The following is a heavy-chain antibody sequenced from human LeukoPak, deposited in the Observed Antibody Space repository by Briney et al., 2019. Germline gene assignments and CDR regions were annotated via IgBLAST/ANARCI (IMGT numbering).Heavy chain of an antibody. J-gene: IGHJ6*02. CDR2: ISWNSGSV. V-gene: IGHV3-9*01. D-gene: IGHD3-9*01. CDR1: GFTFDDYS. Sequence: PGGSLRLSCAAAGFTFDDYSMRWVRHAPGKGLEWVSGISWNSGSVGYADSVKGRLTTSRDNAKNPLYLQMNSLRAEDTALYYCAKELWGSLTGLRGDGMDVWGQGTTVTVSS. CDR3: AKELWGSLTGLRGDGMDV.